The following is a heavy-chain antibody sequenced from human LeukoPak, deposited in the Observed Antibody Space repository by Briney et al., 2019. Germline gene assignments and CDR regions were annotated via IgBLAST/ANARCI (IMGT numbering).Heavy chain of an antibody. CDR3: ARDVHSSGWEFDY. Sequence: GGSLRLSCAASGFIFSNYAMNWVRQVPGKGLEWVSSITTRGGSTYYADSVKGRFTTSRDNSKNTLYLQVNSLRAEDTAFYYCARDVHSSGWEFDYWGQGTLVTVSS. CDR1: GFIFSNYA. CDR2: ITTRGGST. J-gene: IGHJ4*02. V-gene: IGHV3-23*01. D-gene: IGHD6-19*01.